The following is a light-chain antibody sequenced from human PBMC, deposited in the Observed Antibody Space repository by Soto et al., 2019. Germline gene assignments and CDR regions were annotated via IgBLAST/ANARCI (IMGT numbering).Light chain of an antibody. Sequence: QSVLTQPPSVSGAPGQRVTISCTGSSSNIGAGYDVHWYQQLPGTAPKLLIYGNSNRPSGVPDRFSGSKSGTSASLAITGLQAEDEADYYGQYYASSLSGSLYVFGTGTKLTVL. J-gene: IGLJ1*01. CDR2: GNS. CDR1: SSNIGAGYD. CDR3: QYYASSLSGSLYV. V-gene: IGLV1-40*01.